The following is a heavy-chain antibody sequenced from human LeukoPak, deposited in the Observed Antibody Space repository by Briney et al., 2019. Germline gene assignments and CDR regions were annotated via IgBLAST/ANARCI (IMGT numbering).Heavy chain of an antibody. CDR2: IYHSGST. V-gene: IGHV4-38-2*02. D-gene: IGHD1-26*01. CDR1: GYSISSGYY. CDR3: ARVGATPRYYNYYGMDV. J-gene: IGHJ6*02. Sequence: SETLSLTCTVSGYSISSGYYWGWIRQPPGKGLEWIGSIYHSGSTYYNPSLKSRVTISVDTSKNQFSLKLSSVTAADTAVYYCARVGATPRYYNYYGMDVWGQGTTVTVSS.